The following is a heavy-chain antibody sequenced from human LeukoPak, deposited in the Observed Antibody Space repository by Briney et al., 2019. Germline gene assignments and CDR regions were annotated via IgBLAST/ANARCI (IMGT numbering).Heavy chain of an antibody. J-gene: IGHJ4*02. CDR3: TTLTSTHFDWLLSFSRSTVDY. CDR2: IKSKTDGGTT. D-gene: IGHD3-9*01. CDR1: GFTFSNAW. V-gene: IGHV3-15*07. Sequence: PGGSLRLSCAASGFTFSNAWMNWVRQAPGKGLEWVGRIKSKTDGGTTDYAAPVKGRFTISRDDSKNTLYLQMNSLKTEDTAVYYCTTLTSTHFDWLLSFSRSTVDYWGQGTLVTVSS.